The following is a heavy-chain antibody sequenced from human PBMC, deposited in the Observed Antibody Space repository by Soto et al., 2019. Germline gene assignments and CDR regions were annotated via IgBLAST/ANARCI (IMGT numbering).Heavy chain of an antibody. CDR2: ISSSSSTI. V-gene: IGHV3-48*02. CDR1: GFTFSSYS. J-gene: IGHJ6*02. Sequence: PGGSLRLSCAASGFTFSSYSMNWVRQAPWKGLEWVSYISSSSSTIYYADSVKGRFTISRDNAKNSLYLQMNSLRDEDTAVYYCARVNYGDYRADYYYGMDVWGQGTTVTVSS. CDR3: ARVNYGDYRADYYYGMDV. D-gene: IGHD4-17*01.